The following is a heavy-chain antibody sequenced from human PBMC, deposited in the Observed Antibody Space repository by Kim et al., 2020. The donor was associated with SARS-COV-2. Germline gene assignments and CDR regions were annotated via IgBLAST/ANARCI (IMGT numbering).Heavy chain of an antibody. Sequence: GGSLRLSCAASGFTFSSYAMSWVRQAPGKGLEWVSAISGSGGSTYYADSVKGRFTISRDNSKNTLYLQMNSLRAEDTAVYYCAKDFSHGIVGATMEYFDYWGQGTLVTVSS. J-gene: IGHJ4*02. CDR3: AKDFSHGIVGATMEYFDY. CDR1: GFTFSSYA. V-gene: IGHV3-23*01. CDR2: ISGSGGST. D-gene: IGHD1-26*01.